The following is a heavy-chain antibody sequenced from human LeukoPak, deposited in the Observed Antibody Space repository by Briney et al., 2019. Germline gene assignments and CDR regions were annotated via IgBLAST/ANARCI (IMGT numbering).Heavy chain of an antibody. D-gene: IGHD3-22*01. CDR2: IYYSGST. CDR3: ARQFYHDSSGADY. Sequence: PSETLSLTCVVSGGSVTSTNWWTWVRQPPGKGLEWIGSIYYSGSTYYNPSLKSRVAISMDTSKNQFPLKLSSVTAADTAMYYCARQFYHDSSGADYWGQGALVTVSS. V-gene: IGHV4-39*01. J-gene: IGHJ4*02. CDR1: GGSVTSTNW.